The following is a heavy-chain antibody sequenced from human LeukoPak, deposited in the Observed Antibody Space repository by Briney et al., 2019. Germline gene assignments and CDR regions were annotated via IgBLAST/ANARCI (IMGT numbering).Heavy chain of an antibody. V-gene: IGHV4-38-2*02. Sequence: SETLSLTCTVSGYSISSGYYWGWIRQPPGKGLEWIGSIYHSGGTYYNPSLKSRVTISVDTSKNQFSLKLSSVTAADTAVYYCARVVPAAMNINWFGPWGQGTLVTVSS. D-gene: IGHD2-2*01. CDR2: IYHSGGT. J-gene: IGHJ5*02. CDR1: GYSISSGYY. CDR3: ARVVPAAMNINWFGP.